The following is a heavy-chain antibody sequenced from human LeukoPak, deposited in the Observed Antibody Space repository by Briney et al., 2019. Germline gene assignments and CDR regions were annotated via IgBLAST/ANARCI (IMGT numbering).Heavy chain of an antibody. J-gene: IGHJ4*02. CDR2: ISSSGSNI. V-gene: IGHV3-11*04. CDR1: GFTLSDYY. D-gene: IGHD1-14*01. CDR3: ARDLTGLEEEVGNY. Sequence: PGGSLRLSCAASGFTLSDYYMSWIRQAPGKGLEWISYISSSGSNIYYADSVKGRFTMSRDNAKGSLYLQMNSLRAEDTAVYYCARDLTGLEEEVGNYWGQGTLVTVSS.